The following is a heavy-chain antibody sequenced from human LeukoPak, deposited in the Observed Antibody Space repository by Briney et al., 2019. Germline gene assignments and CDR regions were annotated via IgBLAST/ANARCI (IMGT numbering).Heavy chain of an antibody. CDR1: GFTFSSYA. CDR2: ISCSGGST. Sequence: GGSLRLSCAASGFTFSSYAMSWVRQAPGKGLEWVSAISCSGGSTYYADSVKGRFTISRDNSKNTLYLQMNSLRAEDAAVYYCAKWDYGDYGYYYYGMDVWGQGTTVTVSS. V-gene: IGHV3-23*01. D-gene: IGHD4-17*01. J-gene: IGHJ6*02. CDR3: AKWDYGDYGYYYYGMDV.